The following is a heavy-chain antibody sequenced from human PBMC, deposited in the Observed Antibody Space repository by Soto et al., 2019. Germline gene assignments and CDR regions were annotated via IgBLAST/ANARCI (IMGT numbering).Heavy chain of an antibody. CDR2: ISGSGGST. CDR3: AKAARGWELLSVGFDY. Sequence: GGSLRLSCAASGFTFSSYAMSWVRQAPGKGLEWVSAISGSGGSTYYADSVKGRFTISRDNSKNTLYLQMNSLRAEDTAVYYCAKAARGWELLSVGFDYWGQGTLVTVSS. CDR1: GFTFSSYA. V-gene: IGHV3-23*01. J-gene: IGHJ4*02. D-gene: IGHD1-26*01.